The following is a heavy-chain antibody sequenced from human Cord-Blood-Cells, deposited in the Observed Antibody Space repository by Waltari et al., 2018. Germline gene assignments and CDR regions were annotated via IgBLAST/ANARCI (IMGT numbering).Heavy chain of an antibody. D-gene: IGHD3-16*01. J-gene: IGHJ4*02. CDR3: ARVGGGEYVDF. Sequence: VQLVESGGGVVQPGRSLRLPCAASGFTSSSYAMHWVRQAPGKGLEWVAVISYGESNKYYADSVKDRFPISRDNSMKTLYLPMNSLRAGDTAVYYCARVGGGEYVDFWPQGTLLSVSS. CDR1: GFTSSSYA. CDR2: ISYGESNK. V-gene: IGHV3-30-3*01.